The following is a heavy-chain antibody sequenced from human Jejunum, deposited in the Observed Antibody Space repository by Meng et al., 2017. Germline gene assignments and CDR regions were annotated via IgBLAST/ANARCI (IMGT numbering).Heavy chain of an antibody. Sequence: QVQLVESGGGVVQPGRSLRLSCAASGFVFSDYDMHWVRQAPGKGLEWVAVIYYDGSNKYYADSVKGRFTISRDNSKNTLYLQMNSLRLDDTAVYYCVRDNYGPDYWGQGTLVTVSS. CDR3: VRDNYGPDY. CDR2: IYYDGSNK. D-gene: IGHD3-10*01. J-gene: IGHJ4*02. CDR1: GFVFSDYD. V-gene: IGHV3-33*01.